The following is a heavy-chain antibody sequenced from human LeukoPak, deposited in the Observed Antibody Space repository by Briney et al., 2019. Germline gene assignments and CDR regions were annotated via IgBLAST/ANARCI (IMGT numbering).Heavy chain of an antibody. Sequence: GGSLSLSCAASGFTFSSYGMHWVRQATRKGLERVAFIRYDGSKTYYADSVKGRFTISRDNSKNTLYLQMNSLRAEDTAVYYCAKISPYSSSGRRNYYYYYMDVWGKGTTVTVSS. D-gene: IGHD6-6*01. CDR3: AKISPYSSSGRRNYYYYYMDV. CDR2: IRYDGSKT. CDR1: GFTFSSYG. V-gene: IGHV3-30*02. J-gene: IGHJ6*03.